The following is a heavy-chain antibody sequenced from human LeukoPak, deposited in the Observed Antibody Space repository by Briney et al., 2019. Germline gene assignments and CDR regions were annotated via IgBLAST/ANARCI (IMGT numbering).Heavy chain of an antibody. V-gene: IGHV3-48*03. CDR2: ISITGGIK. J-gene: IGHJ6*04. CDR3: AKVASEYYGLDV. Sequence: GGSLRLSCAASGFTFSSYEFSWVRQAPGKGLEWVSYISITGGIKYYGESVNGRFTISRDNAKNSLYLQMDSLRGEDTAVYYCAKVASEYYGLDVWGKGTTVTVSS. D-gene: IGHD1-14*01. CDR1: GFTFSSYE.